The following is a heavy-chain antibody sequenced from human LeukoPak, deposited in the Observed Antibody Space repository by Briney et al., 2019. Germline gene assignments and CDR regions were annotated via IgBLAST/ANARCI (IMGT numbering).Heavy chain of an antibody. D-gene: IGHD6-6*01. Sequence: PSETLSLTCAVYGGSFSGYYWSWIRQPPGKGLEWIGEINHSGSTNYNPSLKSRVTISVDTSKNQFSLKLSSVTAADTAVYYCARAWSIAACRFDYWGQGTLVTVSS. CDR2: INHSGST. J-gene: IGHJ4*02. V-gene: IGHV4-34*01. CDR1: GGSFSGYY. CDR3: ARAWSIAACRFDY.